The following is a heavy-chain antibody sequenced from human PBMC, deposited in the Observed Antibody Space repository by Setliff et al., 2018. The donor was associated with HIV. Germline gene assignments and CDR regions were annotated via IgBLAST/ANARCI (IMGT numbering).Heavy chain of an antibody. Sequence: SETLSLSCTVSIDSISSYYWSWIRQPPGKGLEWIGYIYTSGSTKYNPSLKSRVTISLDTSKNQFSLNLSSVTAADTAVYYCARGEEDDTFDIWGHGTMVTVSS. V-gene: IGHV4-59*01. CDR2: IYTSGST. CDR3: ARGEEDDTFDI. J-gene: IGHJ3*02. CDR1: IDSISSYY.